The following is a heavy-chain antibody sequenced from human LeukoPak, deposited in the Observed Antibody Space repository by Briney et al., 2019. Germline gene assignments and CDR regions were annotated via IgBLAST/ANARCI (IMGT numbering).Heavy chain of an antibody. CDR1: GGSISTYY. CDR2: VSYSGNT. V-gene: IGHV4-59*01. J-gene: IGHJ6*02. D-gene: IGHD6-19*01. Sequence: SETLSLTRTVSGGSISTYYWVWIRQSPGKELEWIGYVSYSGNTNYNPSLKSRVTISVDTSKNQLSLKLSSMTAAGTAVYYCARAGYCSATSCQWVPLVWGQGTTVTVSS. CDR3: ARAGYCSATSCQWVPLV.